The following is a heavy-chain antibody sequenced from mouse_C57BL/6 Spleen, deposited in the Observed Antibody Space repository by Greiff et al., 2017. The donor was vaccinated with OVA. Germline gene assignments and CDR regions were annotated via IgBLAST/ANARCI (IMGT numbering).Heavy chain of an antibody. CDR2: IYPGSGNT. J-gene: IGHJ4*01. CDR3: ARGSYDYYAMDY. CDR1: GYSFTSYY. D-gene: IGHD6-1*01. Sequence: VKLQESGPELVKPGASVKISCKASGYSFTSYYIHWVKQRPGQGLEWIGWIYPGSGNTKYNEKFKGKATLTADTSSSTAYMQLSSLTSEDSAVYYCARGSYDYYAMDYWGQGTSVTVSS. V-gene: IGHV1-66*01.